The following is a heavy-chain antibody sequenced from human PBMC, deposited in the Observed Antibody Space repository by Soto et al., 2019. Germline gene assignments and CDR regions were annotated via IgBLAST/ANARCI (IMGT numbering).Heavy chain of an antibody. CDR1: GGSFSGYY. D-gene: IGHD2-2*02. CDR3: PRGEPRYWSSTSCYRGTSNTMDV. CDR2: TNHSGST. V-gene: IGHV4-34*01. J-gene: IGHJ6*02. Sequence: AETLSLTCAVYGGSFSGYYWNWIRQPPGKGLEWIGETNHSGSTNHNPSLKSRVTISVDASKNQLSLKVSSVTAADTAVYFCPRGEPRYWSSTSCYRGTSNTMDVWGQGTTFTVSS.